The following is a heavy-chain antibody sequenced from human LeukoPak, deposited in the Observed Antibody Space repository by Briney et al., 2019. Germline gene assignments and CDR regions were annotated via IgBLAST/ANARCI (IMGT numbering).Heavy chain of an antibody. V-gene: IGHV3-30*04. D-gene: IGHD4-17*01. CDR3: ARGATVTTFRSPFDY. CDR1: GFTLRPYS. J-gene: IGHJ4*02. CDR2: ISYDGSNK. Sequence: GGSLRLSRAVSGFTLRPYSMHCVPQAPRKGLGGEADISYDGSNKYYADFVKGRFSTSRDNSKNPLSLQMNSLRSEDTAIYCRARGATVTTFRSPFDYWGQGTLVTVSS.